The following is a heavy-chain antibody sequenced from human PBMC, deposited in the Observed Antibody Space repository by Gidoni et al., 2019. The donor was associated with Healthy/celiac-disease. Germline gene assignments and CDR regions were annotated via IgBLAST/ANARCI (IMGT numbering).Heavy chain of an antibody. Sequence: QVQLVESGGGVVQPRSSLRLSCAASCFTFSSYGMHWVSQAPVKGLEGVAVISDEGSNKYYADSVKGRFTISRDNSKNTLYLQMNSLRAEDTAVYYCAKDRRSSSWLDYWGQGTLVTVSS. CDR1: CFTFSSYG. CDR3: AKDRRSSSWLDY. CDR2: ISDEGSNK. V-gene: IGHV3-30*18. J-gene: IGHJ4*02. D-gene: IGHD6-13*01.